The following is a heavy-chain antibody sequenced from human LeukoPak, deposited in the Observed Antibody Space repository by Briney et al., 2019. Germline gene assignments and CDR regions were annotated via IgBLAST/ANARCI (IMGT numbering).Heavy chain of an antibody. Sequence: GGSLRLSRAASGFTFSSYSMNWVRQAPGKGLEWVSYISSSSSTIYYADSVKGRFTISRDNAKNSLYLQMNSLRAEDTAVYYCATERVTMVRGDPFDYWGPGTLVTVSS. CDR1: GFTFSSYS. CDR2: ISSSSSTI. J-gene: IGHJ4*02. D-gene: IGHD3-10*01. V-gene: IGHV3-48*04. CDR3: ATERVTMVRGDPFDY.